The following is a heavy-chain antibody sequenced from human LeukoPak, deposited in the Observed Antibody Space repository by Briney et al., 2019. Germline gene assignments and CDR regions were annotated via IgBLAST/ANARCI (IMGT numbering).Heavy chain of an antibody. D-gene: IGHD6-13*01. J-gene: IGHJ4*02. CDR1: GFTFSSYW. V-gene: IGHV3-74*01. Sequence: GGSLRLSCAASGFTFSSYWMHWVRQAPGKGLVWVSRINGDGSSISYADSVKGRFTISRDNAKNTLYLQMNSLRAEDTAVYYCAKAAAGPFFDYWGQGTLVTVSS. CDR2: INGDGSSI. CDR3: AKAAAGPFFDY.